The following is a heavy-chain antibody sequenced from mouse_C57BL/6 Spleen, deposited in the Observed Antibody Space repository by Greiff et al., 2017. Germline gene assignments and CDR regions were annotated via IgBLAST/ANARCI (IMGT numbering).Heavy chain of an antibody. J-gene: IGHJ2*01. CDR3: ARGYEYGFEY. CDR2: ISAGGSYT. D-gene: IGHD2-4*01. V-gene: IGHV5-4*01. CDR1: GFTFSSYA. Sequence: EVQRVESGGGLVKPGGSLKLSCAASGFTFSSYAMSWVRQTPEKRLEWVATISAGGSYTYYPDNVKGRFTISRDNAKNNLYLQMSHLKSEDTAMYYSARGYEYGFEYRGQRATLTVSS.